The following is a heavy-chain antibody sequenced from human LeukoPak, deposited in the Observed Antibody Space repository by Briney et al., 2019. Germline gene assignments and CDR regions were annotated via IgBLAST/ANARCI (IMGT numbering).Heavy chain of an antibody. J-gene: IGHJ4*02. CDR3: ARVMLYYYDSSGYYYEGFDY. CDR1: GFTFSSYW. CDR2: ITQDGSEK. Sequence: GGSLRLSCAASGFTFSSYWMSWVRQAPGKGLEWVANITQDGSEKYYVDSVKGRFTISRDNAKNSLYLQVNSLRAEDTAVYYCARVMLYYYDSSGYYYEGFDYWGQGTLVTASS. V-gene: IGHV3-7*01. D-gene: IGHD3-22*01.